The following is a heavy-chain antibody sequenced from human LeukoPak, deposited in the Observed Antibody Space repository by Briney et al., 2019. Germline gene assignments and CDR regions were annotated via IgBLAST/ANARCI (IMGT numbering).Heavy chain of an antibody. Sequence: GGSLRLSCTASGFTFGDYAMSWVRQAPGKGLEWVGFIRSKAYGGTTEYAASVKGRFTISRDDSKSIAYLQMNSLKTEDTAVYYCTRGLVGDDYYYYYYYMDVWGKGTTVAVSS. V-gene: IGHV3-49*04. D-gene: IGHD1-26*01. CDR2: IRSKAYGGTT. J-gene: IGHJ6*03. CDR1: GFTFGDYA. CDR3: TRGLVGDDYYYYYYYMDV.